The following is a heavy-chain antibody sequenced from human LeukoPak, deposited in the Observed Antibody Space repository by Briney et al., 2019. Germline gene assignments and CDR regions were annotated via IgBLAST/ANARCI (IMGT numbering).Heavy chain of an antibody. CDR2: ISYSGST. J-gene: IGHJ4*02. CDR1: GGSISRYY. Sequence: SETLSLTCADSGGSISRYYWSWIRQPPGKGLEWLGYISYSGSTNYNPSLKSRVTISVDTSKNQFSLKLSSVTAADTAVYYCARDADTSSHFDYWGQGTLVTVSS. D-gene: IGHD2-2*01. V-gene: IGHV4-59*01. CDR3: ARDADTSSHFDY.